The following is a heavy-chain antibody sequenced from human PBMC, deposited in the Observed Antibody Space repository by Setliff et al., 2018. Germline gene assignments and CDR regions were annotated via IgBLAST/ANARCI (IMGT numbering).Heavy chain of an antibody. CDR2: ISWNSYHI. D-gene: IGHD4-17*01. Sequence: GGSLRLSCAASGFIFDEYAMHWVRQAPGKGLEWVSGISWNSYHIDYAGSVRGRFTISRDNAKNSLYLQMNSLTTEDTAVYYCARLRKDYGDYYYFDYWGQGTLVTVSS. CDR3: ARLRKDYGDYYYFDY. V-gene: IGHV3-9*01. CDR1: GFIFDEYA. J-gene: IGHJ4*02.